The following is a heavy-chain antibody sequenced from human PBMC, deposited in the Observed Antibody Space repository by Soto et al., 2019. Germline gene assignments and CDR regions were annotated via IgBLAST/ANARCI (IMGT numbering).Heavy chain of an antibody. CDR1: GFTFSSYA. V-gene: IGHV3-23*01. J-gene: IGHJ4*02. D-gene: IGHD3-10*01. CDR2: ISGSGGST. CDR3: AKDLVLLWFGESQAFDY. Sequence: GGSLRLSCAASGFTFSSYAMSWVRQAPGKGLEWASAISGSGGSTYYADSVKGRFTISRDNSKNTLYLQMNSLRAEDTAVYYCAKDLVLLWFGESQAFDYWGQGALVTVSS.